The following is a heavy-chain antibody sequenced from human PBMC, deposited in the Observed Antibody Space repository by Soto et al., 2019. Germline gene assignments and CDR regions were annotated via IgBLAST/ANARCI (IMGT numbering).Heavy chain of an antibody. CDR2: LYSGGTAT. D-gene: IGHD6-13*01. J-gene: IGHJ4*02. CDR1: GFSISDNY. Sequence: GGSLRLSCAASGFSISDNYMTWVRQAPGKGLEWVSVLYSGGTATSYADSVKGRFTVSRDTSKNTLSLQLDSLKASDTAMYYCARHSGGSSWTGYFDYWGQGTLVTVSS. V-gene: IGHV3-66*04. CDR3: ARHSGGSSWTGYFDY.